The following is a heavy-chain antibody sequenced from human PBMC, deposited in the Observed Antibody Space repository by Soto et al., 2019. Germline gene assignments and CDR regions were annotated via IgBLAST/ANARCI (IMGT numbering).Heavy chain of an antibody. V-gene: IGHV2-5*02. CDR1: GFSLTTRGVG. D-gene: IGHD6-19*01. CDR2: IYWDDDK. CDR3: ARDGGGWAGFDY. J-gene: IGHJ4*02. Sequence: SGPTLVNPTQTVTLTCTFSGFSLTTRGVGVGWIRQPPGKALEWLALIYWDDDKRYSPSLKSRLTITKDTSKNQVVLTMTNMYPVDTAAFYCARDGGGWAGFDYGGQGTLVTVSS.